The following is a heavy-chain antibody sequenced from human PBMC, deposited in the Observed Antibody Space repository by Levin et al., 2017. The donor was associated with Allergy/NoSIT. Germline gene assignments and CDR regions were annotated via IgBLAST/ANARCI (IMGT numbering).Heavy chain of an antibody. CDR1: GASINVFSYF. V-gene: IGHV4-31*03. D-gene: IGHD1-26*01. CDR3: ARRGTYYVDF. Sequence: SETLSLTCSVSGASINVFSYFWSWIRQQPGKGPEWIGYIHSSGTPYFNPSVKSRVAMSIDTSKNQFSLEMSSLTAADTAMYYCARRGTYYVDFWGRGILVTVSS. J-gene: IGHJ4*02. CDR2: IHSSGTP.